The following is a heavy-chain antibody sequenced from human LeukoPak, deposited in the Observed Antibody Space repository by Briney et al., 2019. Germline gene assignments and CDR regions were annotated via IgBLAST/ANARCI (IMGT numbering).Heavy chain of an antibody. J-gene: IGHJ4*02. Sequence: GGSLRLSCAASGFTFSSYAMTWVRQAPGKGLEWLSGISTGGRTFDGASVKGRFIISRDNSKNTLHLKMNSLRVDDTAVYYCAKGISGDGVNFERGADYWGQGTQVTVSS. CDR1: GFTFSSYA. D-gene: IGHD3-10*01. CDR2: ISTGGRT. V-gene: IGHV3-23*01. CDR3: AKGISGDGVNFERGADY.